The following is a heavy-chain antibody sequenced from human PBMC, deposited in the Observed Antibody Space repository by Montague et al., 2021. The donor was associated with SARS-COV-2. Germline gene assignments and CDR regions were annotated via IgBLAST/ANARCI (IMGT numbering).Heavy chain of an antibody. Sequence: SETLSLTCAVYGWSFIGYYWTWIRQSPGKGLEWIAEINHSGTTNYNFNPPLRSRVTISVYTSKIQFSLKLSSVTAADTGVYYGARWDPQSLRLVGLRGKSASDYWGQGTLVTVSS. CDR2: INHSGTT. D-gene: IGHD4-23*01. V-gene: IGHV4-34*01. CDR1: GWSFIGYY. J-gene: IGHJ4*02. CDR3: ARWDPQSLRLVGLRGKSASDY.